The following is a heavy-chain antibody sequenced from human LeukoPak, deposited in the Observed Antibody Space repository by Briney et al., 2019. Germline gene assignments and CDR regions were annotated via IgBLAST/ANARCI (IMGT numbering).Heavy chain of an antibody. V-gene: IGHV3-30*04. Sequence: GGSLRLSCAASGFTFSSYAMHWVRQAPGKGLEWVAVISYDGSNKYYADSVKGRFTISRDNSKNTLYLLMNSLRAEDTAVYYCARSDCSSTSCYRSDAFDIWGQGTMVTVSS. D-gene: IGHD2-2*01. CDR3: ARSDCSSTSCYRSDAFDI. CDR1: GFTFSSYA. CDR2: ISYDGSNK. J-gene: IGHJ3*02.